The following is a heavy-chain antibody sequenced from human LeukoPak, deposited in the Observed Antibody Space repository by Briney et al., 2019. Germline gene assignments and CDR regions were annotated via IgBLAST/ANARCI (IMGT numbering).Heavy chain of an antibody. CDR2: IDQDGSVR. Sequence: PGGSLRLSCVASGFTFSSFWMSWVRQAPGKGLEFVANIDQDGSVRNYVDFVKGRFIISRDNAKNSLYLQMDSLRAEDTAVYFCARDPGSSSFDYWGLGTPVTVSS. V-gene: IGHV3-7*01. D-gene: IGHD6-13*01. CDR1: GFTFSSFW. CDR3: ARDPGSSSFDY. J-gene: IGHJ4*02.